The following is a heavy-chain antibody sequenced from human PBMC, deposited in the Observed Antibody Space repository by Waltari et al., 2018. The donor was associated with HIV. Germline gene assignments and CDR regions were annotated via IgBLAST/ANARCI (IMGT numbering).Heavy chain of an antibody. J-gene: IGHJ6*02. D-gene: IGHD3-3*01. CDR3: ARGPPNDLWPPQTRHMDV. CDR1: GYTFTGCD. Sequence: QVQLVQSGTEVKKPGASVKVSCKASGYTFTGCDMHLVRQATGQGLEWMGWMNPESGNTAYAHKFKGRVTMTRNTSIRTAYMELTGLGSEDTAVYYCARGPPNDLWPPQTRHMDVWGQGTTVTVSS. CDR2: MNPESGNT. V-gene: IGHV1-8*01.